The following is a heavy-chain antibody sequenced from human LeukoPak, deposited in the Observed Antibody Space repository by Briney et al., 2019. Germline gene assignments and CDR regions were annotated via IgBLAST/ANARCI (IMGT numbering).Heavy chain of an antibody. CDR1: GASISTGNYY. D-gene: IGHD1-26*01. J-gene: IGHJ4*02. Sequence: SETLSLTCTVSGASISTGNYYWSWVRQPAGKGLEWIGRIYTTGSISYNPSLKSRVTISVDTSKNQFSLNLNSVTAADTAVYYCARLRSPGDFDYWGQGTLVTVSS. CDR2: IYTTGSI. V-gene: IGHV4-61*02. CDR3: ARLRSPGDFDY.